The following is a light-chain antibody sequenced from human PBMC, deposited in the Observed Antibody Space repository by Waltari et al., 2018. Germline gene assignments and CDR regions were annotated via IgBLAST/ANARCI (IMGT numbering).Light chain of an antibody. CDR3: AAWDDSLSGVV. CDR2: KNT. J-gene: IGLJ2*01. CDR1: SSNIGSNY. V-gene: IGLV1-47*01. Sequence: QSVLTQPPSASGTPGQRVTIFCSGSSSNIGSNYVYWYQQLPGTAPKLLIYKNTPRPSWVPDRFSGSKSGTSASLAISGLRSEDEADYSCAAWDDSLSGVVFGGGTKLTVL.